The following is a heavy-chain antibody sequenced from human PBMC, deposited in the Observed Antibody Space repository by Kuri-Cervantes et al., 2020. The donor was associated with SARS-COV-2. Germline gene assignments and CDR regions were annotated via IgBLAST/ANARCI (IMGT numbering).Heavy chain of an antibody. J-gene: IGHJ6*02. CDR1: GYTFTGYY. D-gene: IGHD3-16*02. CDR2: INPNSGGT. V-gene: IGHV1-2*04. CDR3: ARDIVDSTTRVYYYYGMDV. Sequence: ASVKVSCKASGYTFTGYYMHWVRQAPGQGLEWMGWINPNSGGTNYAQKFQGWVTMTRDTSISTAYMELSRLRSDDTAVYYCARDIVDSTTRVYYYYGMDVWGQGTTVTVSS.